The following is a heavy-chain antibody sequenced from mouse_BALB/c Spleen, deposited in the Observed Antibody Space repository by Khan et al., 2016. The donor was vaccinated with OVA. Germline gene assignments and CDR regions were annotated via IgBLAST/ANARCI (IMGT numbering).Heavy chain of an antibody. J-gene: IGHJ2*01. V-gene: IGHV3-2*02. CDR3: ARTARIKY. CDR1: GYSITSGYG. Sequence: EVQLQESGPGLVKPSQSLSLTCTVTGYSITSGYGWNWIRQFPGNKLEWMGYISYSGSTNYNPSLKSRISITRDTSKNKFFLQLNSVNTEDTATYYCARTARIKYWGQGTTLTVSS. CDR2: ISYSGST. D-gene: IGHD1-2*01.